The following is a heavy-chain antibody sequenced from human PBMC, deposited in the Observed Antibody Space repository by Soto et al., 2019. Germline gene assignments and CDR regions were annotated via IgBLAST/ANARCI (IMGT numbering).Heavy chain of an antibody. Sequence: QVQLEQSGPEVKRPGTSVKVSCKASGGAFGRYSVSWVRQAPGQGLEWIGGVIPVFNTSNYSLKCQGRVAIFADLSTSSVFMELRSLRSEDTALYYCERGDEMTAVTIFEYWGQGTLVTVSS. CDR3: ERGDEMTAVTIFEY. V-gene: IGHV1-69*01. CDR2: VIPVFNTS. D-gene: IGHD4-17*01. J-gene: IGHJ4*02. CDR1: GGAFGRYS.